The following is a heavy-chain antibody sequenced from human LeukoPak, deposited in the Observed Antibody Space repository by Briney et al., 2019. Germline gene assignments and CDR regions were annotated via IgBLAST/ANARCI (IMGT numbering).Heavy chain of an antibody. CDR1: GYTFTGYY. V-gene: IGHV1-2*02. CDR3: ARDGRYSSSWYVYYYYYYMDV. D-gene: IGHD6-13*01. CDR2: INPNSGGT. Sequence: ASVKVSCKASGYTFTGYYMHWVRQAPGQGLEWMGWINPNSGGTNYAQKFQGRVTMTRDTSISTAYMELSRLRSDDTAVYYCARDGRYSSSWYVYYYYYYMDVWGKGTTVTISS. J-gene: IGHJ6*03.